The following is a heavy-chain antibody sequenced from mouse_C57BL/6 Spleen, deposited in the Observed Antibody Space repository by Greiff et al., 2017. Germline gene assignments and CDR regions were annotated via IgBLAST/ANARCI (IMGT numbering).Heavy chain of an antibody. CDR2: ISNGGGST. J-gene: IGHJ1*03. CDR1: GFTFSDYY. CDR3: ARPPITTVVEGYFDV. Sequence: EVQLVESGGGLVQPGGSLKLSCAASGFTFSDYYMYWVRQTPEKRLEWVAYISNGGGSTYYPDTVKGRFTISRDNAKNTLYLQMSRLKSEDTAMYYCARPPITTVVEGYFDVWGTGTTVTVSS. V-gene: IGHV5-12*01. D-gene: IGHD1-1*01.